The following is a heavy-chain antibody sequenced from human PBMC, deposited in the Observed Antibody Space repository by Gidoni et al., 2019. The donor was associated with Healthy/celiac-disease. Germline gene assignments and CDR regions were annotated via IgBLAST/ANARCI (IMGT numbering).Heavy chain of an antibody. CDR3: ARRAQLWLSALDI. J-gene: IGHJ3*02. CDR2: IYPGDSDT. D-gene: IGHD5-18*01. Sequence: IGWVRQMPGKGLEWMGIIYPGDSDTRYSPSFQGQVTISADKSISTAYLQWSSLKASDTAMYYCARRAQLWLSALDIWGQGTMVTVSS. V-gene: IGHV5-51*01.